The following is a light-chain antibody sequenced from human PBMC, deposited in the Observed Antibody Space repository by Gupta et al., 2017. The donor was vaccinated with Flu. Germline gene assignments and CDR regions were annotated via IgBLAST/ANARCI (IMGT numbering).Light chain of an antibody. J-gene: IGLJ3*02. Sequence: TVVTQEPSLTVSPGGTVTLTCASSTGAVTTPYYPHWFQLKPGQALRVLSYMTNNTPSWTPARFSGSALGGKAAMELAGVEAEDDDDYFCPLYYSGIWVLGGGTKLTVL. CDR2: MTN. CDR3: PLYYSGIWV. V-gene: IGLV7-43*01. CDR1: TGAVTTPYY.